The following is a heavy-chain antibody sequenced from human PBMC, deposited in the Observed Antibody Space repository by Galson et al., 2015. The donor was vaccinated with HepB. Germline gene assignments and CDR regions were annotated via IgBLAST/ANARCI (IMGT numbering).Heavy chain of an antibody. J-gene: IGHJ4*02. CDR3: TRVGDRGWYGYYFDY. CDR2: ISSSSSYT. Sequence: SLRLSCAASGFTFSDYYMSWLRQAPGKGLEWVSYISSSSSYTYYADSVKGRFTISRDNAKNSLYLQMNSLRAEDTAVYYCTRVGDRGWYGYYFDYWGQGTLVTVSS. V-gene: IGHV3-11*06. D-gene: IGHD6-19*01. CDR1: GFTFSDYY.